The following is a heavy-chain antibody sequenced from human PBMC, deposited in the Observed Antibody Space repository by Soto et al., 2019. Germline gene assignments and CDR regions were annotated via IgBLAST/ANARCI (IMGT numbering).Heavy chain of an antibody. J-gene: IGHJ4*02. V-gene: IGHV3-30-3*01. D-gene: IGHD6-13*01. CDR2: ISYSGGTS. Sequence: QMQLVESGGGVVQPGRSLRVSCVGSEFVFRNYALHWVRQSPGKGLEWVAVISYSGGTSDYADSVKGRFTISRDNSKNTLYLQMNSLRVDDTAMYYCVVSYTYKDSWFSDWGQGTLVTVSS. CDR1: EFVFRNYA. CDR3: VVSYTYKDSWFSD.